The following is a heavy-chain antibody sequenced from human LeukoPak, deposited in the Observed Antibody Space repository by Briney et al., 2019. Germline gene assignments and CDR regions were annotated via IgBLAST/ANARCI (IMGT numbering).Heavy chain of an antibody. CDR3: ARASAATNWFDP. D-gene: IGHD2-15*01. CDR1: GGSISSYY. Sequence: PSETLSLTCTVSGGSISSYYWSWIRQPPGKGLEWIGYIYYSGSTNYNPSLKSRVTISVDTSKNQISLKLSSVAAADTAVYYCARASAATNWFDPWGQGTLVTVSS. CDR2: IYYSGST. J-gene: IGHJ5*02. V-gene: IGHV4-59*01.